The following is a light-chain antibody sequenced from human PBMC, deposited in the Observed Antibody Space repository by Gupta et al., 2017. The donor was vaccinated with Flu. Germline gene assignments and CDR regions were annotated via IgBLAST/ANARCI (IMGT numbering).Light chain of an antibody. J-gene: IGKJ2*01. CDR3: QQYGSSPMYT. CDR1: QSVSSSY. V-gene: IGKV3-20*01. CDR2: GAS. Sequence: TLSLSPGERATLSCRASQSVSSSYLAWYQQKPGQAPRLLIYGASSRATGIPDRFSGSGYGTDFTLTISRLEPEDFAVYYCQQYGSSPMYTFGQWTKLEIK.